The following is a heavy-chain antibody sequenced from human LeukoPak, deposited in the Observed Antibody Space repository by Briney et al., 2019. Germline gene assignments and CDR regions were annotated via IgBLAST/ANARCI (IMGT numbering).Heavy chain of an antibody. D-gene: IGHD4-17*01. CDR1: GYTFTGYY. CDR3: ARQTGSGDRRYFDY. CDR2: INPNSGGT. J-gene: IGHJ4*02. V-gene: IGHV1-2*02. Sequence: ASVKVSCKASGYTFTGYYMHWVRQAPGQGLEWMGWINPNSGGTNYAQKFQGRVTMTRDTSISTAYMELSRLRSDDTAVYYCARQTGSGDRRYFDYWGQGTLVTVSS.